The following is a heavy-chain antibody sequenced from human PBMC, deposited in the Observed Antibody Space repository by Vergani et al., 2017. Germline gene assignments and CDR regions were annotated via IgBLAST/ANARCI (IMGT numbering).Heavy chain of an antibody. V-gene: IGHV1-18*01. CDR3: AKDGLRLGELSFGSKIPFDY. CDR1: GYTFTSCG. Sequence: QVQLVQSGAEVKKPGASVKVSCKASGYTFTSCGISWVRQAPGQGLEWMGWISAYNGNTNYAQKLQGRVTMTTDTSTSTAYMELRSLRSDDTAVYYCAKDGLRLGELSFGSKIPFDYWGQGTLVTVSS. J-gene: IGHJ4*02. CDR2: ISAYNGNT. D-gene: IGHD3-16*02.